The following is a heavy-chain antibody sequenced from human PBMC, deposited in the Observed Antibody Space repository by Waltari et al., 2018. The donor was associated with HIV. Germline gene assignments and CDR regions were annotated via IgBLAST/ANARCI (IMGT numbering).Heavy chain of an antibody. CDR3: LSDSGI. D-gene: IGHD1-26*01. Sequence: QSGSQVVKPRTAVTLACRVSGYKFTAYYLHWVKRAPLMTFDWLGGMNPATVNTLYGDDVRTIVTISVGSSSKTSFRKLTDVTTDDSAIYYCLSDSGIWGQGSLVTV. CDR1: GYKFTAYY. CDR2: MNPATVNT. J-gene: IGHJ4*02. V-gene: IGHV1-69-2*01.